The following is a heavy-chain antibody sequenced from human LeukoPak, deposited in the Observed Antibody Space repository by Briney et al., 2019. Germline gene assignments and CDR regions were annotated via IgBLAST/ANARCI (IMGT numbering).Heavy chain of an antibody. V-gene: IGHV1-2*02. J-gene: IGHJ4*02. CDR2: INPNSGGT. D-gene: IGHD6-19*01. Sequence: ASVKVSCRASGYTFTGYYMHWVRQAPGQGLEWMGWINPNSGGTNYAQKFQGRVTMTRDTSISTAYMELSRLRSDDTAVYYCARDRTRTGYSSGWYHDYWGQGTLVTVSS. CDR3: ARDRTRTGYSSGWYHDY. CDR1: GYTFTGYY.